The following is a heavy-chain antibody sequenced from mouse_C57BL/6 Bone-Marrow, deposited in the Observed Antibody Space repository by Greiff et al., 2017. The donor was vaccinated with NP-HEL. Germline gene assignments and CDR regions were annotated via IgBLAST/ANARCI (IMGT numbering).Heavy chain of an antibody. Sequence: QVQLQQPGAELVRPGTSVKLSCKASGYTFTSYWMHWVKQRPGQGLEWIGVIDPSDSYTNYNQKFKGKATLTVDTSSSTAYMQLSSLTSEDSAVYYCARFESTVVVPYWGQGTTLTVSS. CDR2: IDPSDSYT. CDR3: ARFESTVVVPY. J-gene: IGHJ2*01. V-gene: IGHV1-59*01. CDR1: GYTFTSYW. D-gene: IGHD1-1*01.